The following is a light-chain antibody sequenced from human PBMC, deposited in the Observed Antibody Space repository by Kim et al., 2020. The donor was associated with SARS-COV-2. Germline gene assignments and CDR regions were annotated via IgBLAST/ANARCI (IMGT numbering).Light chain of an antibody. CDR2: GAS. Sequence: GSAGERVTITFRASQDIRNDLGWYQQNPGRAPKRLIYGASSLQSGVPSTFSGSGSGTEFTLTISSVQPEDCATYFCLQHSTYPITFGQGTRLEIK. V-gene: IGKV1-17*01. CDR1: QDIRND. CDR3: LQHSTYPIT. J-gene: IGKJ5*01.